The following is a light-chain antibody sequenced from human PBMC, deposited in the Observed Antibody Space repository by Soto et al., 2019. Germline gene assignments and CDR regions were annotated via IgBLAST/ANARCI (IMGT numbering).Light chain of an antibody. CDR2: DVS. V-gene: IGLV2-14*03. CDR1: SSDVGGYNY. Sequence: QSVLTQPASVSGSPGQSIAISCTGTSSDVGGYNYVSWYQQHPGKAPKLIIYDVSSRPSGVSDRFSGSKSVHTASLTISGLQAEDEADYYCSSYTSSSTLVFGGGTKVNVL. J-gene: IGLJ2*01. CDR3: SSYTSSSTLV.